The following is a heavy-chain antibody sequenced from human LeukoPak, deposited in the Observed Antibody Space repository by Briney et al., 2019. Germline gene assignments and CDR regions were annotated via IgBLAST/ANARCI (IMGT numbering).Heavy chain of an antibody. V-gene: IGHV3-7*01. CDR1: GFTFSSYW. CDR3: ARGWLALYYYYYGIDV. Sequence: GSLRLSCAASGFTFSSYWMSWVRQAPGKGLEWVANIKQDGSEKYYVDSVKGRFTISRDNAKNSLYLQMNSLRAEDTAVYYCARGWLALYYYYYGIDVWGQGTTVTVSS. J-gene: IGHJ6*02. D-gene: IGHD3-9*01. CDR2: IKQDGSEK.